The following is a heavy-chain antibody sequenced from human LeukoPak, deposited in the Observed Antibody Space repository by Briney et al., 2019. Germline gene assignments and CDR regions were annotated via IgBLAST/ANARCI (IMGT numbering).Heavy chain of an antibody. J-gene: IGHJ4*02. D-gene: IGHD2-15*01. Sequence: GGSVRLSCAASGFTFSRYGMHWVRQAPGKGLEWVAFIRYDGSNKYYADSVKGRFTISRDNSKDTLYLQMNSLRAEDTAVYYCARGGYCSGGSCYYYFDYWGQGTLVTVSS. CDR1: GFTFSRYG. V-gene: IGHV3-30*02. CDR3: ARGGYCSGGSCYYYFDY. CDR2: IRYDGSNK.